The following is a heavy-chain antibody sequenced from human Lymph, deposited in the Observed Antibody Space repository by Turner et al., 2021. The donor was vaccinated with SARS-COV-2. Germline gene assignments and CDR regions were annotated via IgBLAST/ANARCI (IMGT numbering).Heavy chain of an antibody. D-gene: IGHD3-3*01. Sequence: QLQLQESGPGLVKPSETLSLTCTISDGSISSSSYCWVWIRQPPGTGLECNGSIYYSGSTYYNPSLKRRVTISVDTSKNQFSLKLSSVTAADTAVYYCARNAYDFWSGYFSVIAFGIWGQGTIVTFSS. J-gene: IGHJ3*02. CDR2: IYYSGST. CDR3: ARNAYDFWSGYFSVIAFGI. CDR1: DGSISSSSYC. V-gene: IGHV4-39*01.